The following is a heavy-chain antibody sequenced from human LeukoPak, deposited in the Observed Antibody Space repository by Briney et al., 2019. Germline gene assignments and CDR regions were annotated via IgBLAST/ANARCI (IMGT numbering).Heavy chain of an antibody. V-gene: IGHV3-21*01. D-gene: IGHD3-22*01. J-gene: IGHJ4*02. CDR1: GFTFSSYS. CDR2: ISSSSSYI. CDR3: ARGVGNYRYYFDS. Sequence: PGGSLRLSCAASGFTFSSYSMNWVRQAPGKGLEWVSSISSSSSYIYYADLVEGRFTISRDNAKNSLFLQMNSLRADDTAVYYCARGVGNYRYYFDSWGQGTLVTVSS.